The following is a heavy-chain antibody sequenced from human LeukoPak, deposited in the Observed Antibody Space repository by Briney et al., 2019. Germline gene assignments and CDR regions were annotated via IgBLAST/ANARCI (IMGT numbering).Heavy chain of an antibody. CDR1: GYTFTGYY. D-gene: IGHD1-1*01. J-gene: IGHJ4*02. Sequence: ASVKVSCKASGYTFTGYYMHWVRQAPGQGLEWMGWINPNSGGTNYAQKFQGRVTMTEDTSTDTAYMELSSLRSEDTAVYYCATEGLSTTGTTGYWGQGTLVTVSS. CDR3: ATEGLSTTGTTGY. CDR2: INPNSGGT. V-gene: IGHV1-2*02.